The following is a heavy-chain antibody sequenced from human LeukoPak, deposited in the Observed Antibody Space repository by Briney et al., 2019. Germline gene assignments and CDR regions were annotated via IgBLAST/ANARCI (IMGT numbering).Heavy chain of an antibody. CDR2: IKEDGSEK. V-gene: IGHV3-7*04. D-gene: IGHD3-3*01. Sequence: GGSLRLSCAASGFTFSSYWMSWVRQAPGKGLEWVANIKEDGSEKNYVDSVKGRFTISRGNAKNSLYLQMNSLRAEDTAVYYCARGGLLEWLPDYWGQGTLVTVSS. J-gene: IGHJ4*02. CDR1: GFTFSSYW. CDR3: ARGGLLEWLPDY.